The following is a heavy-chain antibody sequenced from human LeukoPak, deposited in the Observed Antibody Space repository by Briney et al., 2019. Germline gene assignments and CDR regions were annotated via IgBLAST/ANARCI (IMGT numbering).Heavy chain of an antibody. V-gene: IGHV4-59*01. J-gene: IGHJ4*02. CDR2: IYYSESA. D-gene: IGHD3-10*01. Sequence: SETLSLTCTVSGASISSYYWSWIRQPPGKGLEWIGYIYYSESANYNPSLKSRVTISVDRSKNQLSLKLSSVTAADTAVYYCARAGGGGTGSYLAIDYWGQGTLVTVSS. CDR3: ARAGGGGTGSYLAIDY. CDR1: GASISSYY.